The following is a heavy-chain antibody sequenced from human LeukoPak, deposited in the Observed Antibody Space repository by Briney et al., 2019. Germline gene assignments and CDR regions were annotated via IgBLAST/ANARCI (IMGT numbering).Heavy chain of an antibody. CDR2: INHSGST. CDR3: ARRRSGSYSPPHRGAYAFDI. Sequence: PSETLSLTCAVYGGSFSGYYWSWIRKPPGKGLEWIGEINHSGSTNYNPSLKSRVTISVDTSKNQFSPKLSSVTAADTAVYYCARRRSGSYSPPHRGAYAFDIWGQGTMVTVSS. J-gene: IGHJ3*02. CDR1: GGSFSGYY. D-gene: IGHD1-26*01. V-gene: IGHV4-34*01.